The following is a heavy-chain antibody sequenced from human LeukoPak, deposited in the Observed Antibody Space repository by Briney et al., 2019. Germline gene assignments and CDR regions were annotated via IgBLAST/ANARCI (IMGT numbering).Heavy chain of an antibody. D-gene: IGHD5-18*01. CDR2: VNSDGSNI. CDR1: GFTFSTYW. V-gene: IGHV3-74*01. Sequence: GGSLRLSCAASGFTFSTYWMHWVRQAPGRGLVWVSRVNSDGSNIIYADSVEGRFTISRDNAKNTLYLQMNSLRAEDTAVFYCAKQGPRDTAMVAYYYYGMDVWGQGTTVTVSS. CDR3: AKQGPRDTAMVAYYYYGMDV. J-gene: IGHJ6*02.